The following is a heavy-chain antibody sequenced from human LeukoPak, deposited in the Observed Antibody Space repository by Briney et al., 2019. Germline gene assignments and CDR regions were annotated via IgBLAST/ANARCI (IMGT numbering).Heavy chain of an antibody. J-gene: IGHJ3*02. CDR2: ISWNSGSI. V-gene: IGHV3-9*01. CDR3: AKGYYYDSSGYYFSGDAFDI. CDR1: GFTFDDYA. D-gene: IGHD3-22*01. Sequence: GRSLRLSCAASGFTFDDYAMHWVRQAPGKGLEWVSGISWNSGSIGYADSVKGRSTISRDNAKNSLYLQMNSLRAEDTALYYCAKGYYYDSSGYYFSGDAFDIWGQGAMVTVSS.